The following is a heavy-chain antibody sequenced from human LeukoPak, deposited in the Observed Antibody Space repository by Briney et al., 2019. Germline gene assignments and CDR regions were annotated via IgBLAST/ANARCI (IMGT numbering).Heavy chain of an antibody. CDR2: ITGSGGST. D-gene: IGHD3-9*01. CDR3: AKWRDYDVLPGYYVSDY. J-gene: IGHJ4*02. V-gene: IGHV3-23*01. CDR1: GYIFSNYA. Sequence: GGALRLSCAASGYIFSNYAMSLVRQGPGKGLEWVSAITGSGGSTYYADSVKGRFTISRDNPKNTLYLQTNSLRAEDTAVYYCAKWRDYDVLPGYYVSDYWGQGTLVTVPS.